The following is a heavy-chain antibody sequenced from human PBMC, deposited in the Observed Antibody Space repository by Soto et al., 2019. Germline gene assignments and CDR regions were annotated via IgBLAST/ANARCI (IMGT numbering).Heavy chain of an antibody. D-gene: IGHD6-13*01. CDR1: GYDFTAYD. Sequence: SVKVSCKTSGYDFTAYDINWVRQASGQGLEWMGWMNPINGATGSARRFQGRVSMTRNTATGTAYLELTSLRSDDTGVYYCGRGPSPRAPAGGTPYYYAMDVWGQGTTVTVSS. J-gene: IGHJ6*02. CDR3: GRGPSPRAPAGGTPYYYAMDV. V-gene: IGHV1-8*02. CDR2: MNPINGAT.